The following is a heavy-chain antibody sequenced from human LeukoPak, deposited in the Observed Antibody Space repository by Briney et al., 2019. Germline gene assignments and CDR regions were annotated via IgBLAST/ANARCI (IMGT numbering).Heavy chain of an antibody. V-gene: IGHV3-23*01. D-gene: IGHD5-18*01. CDR2: ISGSGGST. CDR3: AKDSTWIQLWFDY. Sequence: GGSLRLSCAASGFTFSSYAMSWVRQAPGKGLEWVSAISGSGGSTYYADSVKGRFTISRDNSKNTVYLQMNSLRADDTALYYCAKDSTWIQLWFDYWGQGTLVTVSS. CDR1: GFTFSSYA. J-gene: IGHJ4*02.